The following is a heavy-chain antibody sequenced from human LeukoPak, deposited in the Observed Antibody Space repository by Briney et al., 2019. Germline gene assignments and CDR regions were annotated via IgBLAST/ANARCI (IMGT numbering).Heavy chain of an antibody. CDR3: ARGAPGYSNYPYTFDY. CDR1: GYTFTGYY. CDR2: INPNSGGT. Sequence: GASVKVSCKASGYTFTGYYMHWVRQAPGQGLEWMGWINPNSGGTNYAQKFQGRVTMTRDTSISTAYMELSRLRSDDTAVYYCARGAPGYSNYPYTFDYWGQGTLVTVSS. D-gene: IGHD4-11*01. V-gene: IGHV1-2*02. J-gene: IGHJ4*02.